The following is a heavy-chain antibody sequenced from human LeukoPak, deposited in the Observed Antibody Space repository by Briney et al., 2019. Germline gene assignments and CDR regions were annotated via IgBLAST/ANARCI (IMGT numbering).Heavy chain of an antibody. CDR3: ARDRTAAITNWFDP. CDR2: INPNGGGT. CDR1: GYTFTGYY. V-gene: IGHV1-2*02. Sequence: ASVKVSCKASGYTFTGYYMHWVRQAPGQGLEWMGWINPNGGGTNYAKKFQGRVTITRDTSISTAYMELSRLRSDDTAVYYCARDRTAAITNWFDPWGQGTLVTVSS. D-gene: IGHD2-2*02. J-gene: IGHJ5*02.